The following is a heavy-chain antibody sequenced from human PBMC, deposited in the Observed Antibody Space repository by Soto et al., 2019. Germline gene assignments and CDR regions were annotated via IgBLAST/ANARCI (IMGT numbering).Heavy chain of an antibody. J-gene: IGHJ4*02. V-gene: IGHV3-48*03. CDR2: ISDSGSTM. CDR1: GFSFSSFE. CDR3: ARSTVTSD. D-gene: IGHD4-17*01. Sequence: EVILVESGGGLARPGGSLRLSCATSGFSFSSFEMIWVRQAPGKGLEWISYISDSGSTMYYADSVKGRFTISRDNAKNSLYLQMSSLRVEDTVIYYCARSTVTSDWGQGAQVTVSS.